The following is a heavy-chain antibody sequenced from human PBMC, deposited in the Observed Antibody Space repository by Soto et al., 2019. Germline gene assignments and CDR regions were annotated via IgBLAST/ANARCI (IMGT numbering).Heavy chain of an antibody. Sequence: ASVKLSCNVPEKTLTELTIDWLRQAPGKGLEWMGHSAPEQGEPVYPQKFQGRVSMTEDPSTDTAYMELTSLRFEDTAVYFCAAERKVVGTTEAFQACGQGTLVSV. V-gene: IGHV1-24*01. J-gene: IGHJ5*02. CDR3: AAERKVVGTTEAFQA. CDR1: EKTLTELT. CDR2: SAPEQGEP. D-gene: IGHD1-26*01.